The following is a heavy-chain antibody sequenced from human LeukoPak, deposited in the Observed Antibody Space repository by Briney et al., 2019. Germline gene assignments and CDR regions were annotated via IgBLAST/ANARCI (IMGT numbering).Heavy chain of an antibody. CDR2: ISSNGGST. Sequence: PGGSLRLSCAVSGFTFSSYAMHWVRQAPGKGLEYVSAISSNGGSTYYANSVKGRFTISRDNSKNTLYLQMSSLRAEDTAVYYCVKAIRGVAGGEGDYRGQGTLVTVSS. D-gene: IGHD2-15*01. CDR1: GFTFSSYA. CDR3: VKAIRGVAGGEGDY. J-gene: IGHJ4*02. V-gene: IGHV3-64*01.